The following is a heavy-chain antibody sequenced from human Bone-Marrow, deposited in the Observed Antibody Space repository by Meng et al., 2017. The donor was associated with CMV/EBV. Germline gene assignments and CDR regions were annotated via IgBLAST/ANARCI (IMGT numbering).Heavy chain of an antibody. CDR3: ARHERIWSGYIRRDYYYGMDV. V-gene: IGHV3-48*03. D-gene: IGHD3-3*01. Sequence: GESLKISCAASEFTSSSYEMNWVRQAPGKGLEWVSYISSSGSTIYYADSVKGRFTISRDNDKNSLYLQMNSLRAEDTAVYYCARHERIWSGYIRRDYYYGMDVWGQGTTVTASS. CDR2: ISSSGSTI. CDR1: EFTSSSYE. J-gene: IGHJ6*02.